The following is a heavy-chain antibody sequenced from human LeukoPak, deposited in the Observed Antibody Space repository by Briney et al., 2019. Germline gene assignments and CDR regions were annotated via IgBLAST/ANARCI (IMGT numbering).Heavy chain of an antibody. V-gene: IGHV3-64D*09. CDR1: GFTFITYA. D-gene: IGHD6-19*01. CDR3: AKNRYNSDWDQFDY. Sequence: GGSLSLSCSASGFTFITYAMHWVRPAPGKGLEYVSVISSNGGSTYYADSVKGRFTISRDNSKNTLYLQMSSLRPEDTAVYYCAKNRYNSDWDQFDYWGQGTLVTVSS. J-gene: IGHJ4*02. CDR2: ISSNGGST.